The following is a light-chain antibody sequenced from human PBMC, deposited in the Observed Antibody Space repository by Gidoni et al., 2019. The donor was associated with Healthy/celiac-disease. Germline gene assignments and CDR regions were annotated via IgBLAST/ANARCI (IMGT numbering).Light chain of an antibody. V-gene: IGLV2-11*01. CDR3: CSYAGSYTWV. CDR1: SSDVGGYNY. CDR2: DVS. Sequence: QSALTQPRPVSGSPGQSVPISCTGTSSDVGGYNYVSWYQQHPGQAPNLMIYDVSKRPSGVPDRFSGSKSGNTASLTISGLQAEDEADYYCCSYAGSYTWVFGGGTKLTVL. J-gene: IGLJ3*02.